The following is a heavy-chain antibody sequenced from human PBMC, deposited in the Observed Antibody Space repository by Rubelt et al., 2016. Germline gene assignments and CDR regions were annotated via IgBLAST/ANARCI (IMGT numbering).Heavy chain of an antibody. V-gene: IGHV3-48*02. D-gene: IGHD2-15*01. Sequence: GQLVESGGGVVQPGGSLRLSCVASGFTFSDYSMNWVRQAPGKGLEWISYIRVSSGAIYYADSVRGRFPVSRADAKNSLYLQMNSLRDEDTATYYCVRDLGGHPPDGYWGQGTLATVSS. CDR1: GFTFSDYS. CDR2: IRVSSGAI. J-gene: IGHJ4*02. CDR3: VRDLGGHPPDGY.